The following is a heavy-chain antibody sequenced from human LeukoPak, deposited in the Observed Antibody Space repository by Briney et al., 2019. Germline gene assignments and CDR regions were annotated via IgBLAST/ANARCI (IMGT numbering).Heavy chain of an antibody. J-gene: IGHJ4*02. V-gene: IGHV1-2*06. CDR3: AMDSTVTTYSFDY. Sequence: ASVKVSCKASGYTFTGYYMHWVRQAPGQGLEWMGRINPSSGGTSYAQKFQGRVTMTRDTSISTAYMELSRLRSDDTAVYYCAMDSTVTTYSFDYWGQGTLVTVSS. CDR2: INPSSGGT. CDR1: GYTFTGYY. D-gene: IGHD4-11*01.